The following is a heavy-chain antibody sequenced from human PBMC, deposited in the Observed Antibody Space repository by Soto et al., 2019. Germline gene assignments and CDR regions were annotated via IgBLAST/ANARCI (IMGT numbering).Heavy chain of an antibody. D-gene: IGHD5-18*01. CDR1: GYNFNNYW. CDR2: IDPYDSYT. Sequence: PGESLKISCKGSGYNFNNYWINWVRQMPGKGLEWMGRIDPYDSYTNYSPSFQGHVTISVDKSISTAYLQWSSLKASDTAMYYCARTESGYSYGFADVWGQGTTVTVSS. CDR3: ARTESGYSYGFADV. V-gene: IGHV5-10-1*01. J-gene: IGHJ6*02.